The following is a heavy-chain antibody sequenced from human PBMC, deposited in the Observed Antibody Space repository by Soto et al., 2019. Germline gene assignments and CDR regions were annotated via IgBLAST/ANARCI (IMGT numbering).Heavy chain of an antibody. CDR3: ARAILIAAAGDYYFDY. CDR2: IYPGDSDT. D-gene: IGHD6-13*01. Sequence: GESLKISCKGSGYSFTSYWIGWVRQMPGKGLEWMGIIYPGDSDTRYSPSFQGQVTISADKSISTAYLQWSSLKASDTAMYYCARAILIAAAGDYYFDYWGQGTLVTVSS. CDR1: GYSFTSYW. V-gene: IGHV5-51*01. J-gene: IGHJ4*02.